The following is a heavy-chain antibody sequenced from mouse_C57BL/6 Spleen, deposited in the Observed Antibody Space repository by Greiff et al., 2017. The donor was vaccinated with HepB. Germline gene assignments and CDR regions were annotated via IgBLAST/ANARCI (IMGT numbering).Heavy chain of an antibody. CDR2: IYPSDSET. D-gene: IGHD3-2*02. J-gene: IGHJ2*01. CDR3: ARWGFNSAGRFGY. V-gene: IGHV1-61*01. Sequence: QVQLQQPGAELVRPGSSVKLSCKASGYTFTSYWMDWVKQRPGQGLEWIGNIYPSDSETNYNQKFKDKATLTVDKSSSTAYMQLSSLTSEDSAVYYCARWGFNSAGRFGYWGQGTTLTVSS. CDR1: GYTFTSYW.